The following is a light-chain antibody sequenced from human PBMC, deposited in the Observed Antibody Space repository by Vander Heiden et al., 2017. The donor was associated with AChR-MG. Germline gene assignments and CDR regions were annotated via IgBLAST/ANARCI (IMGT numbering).Light chain of an antibody. CDR3: QQNYITPIT. J-gene: IGKJ5*01. Sequence: DILMTQSPDSLAVSLGGRATINCKSSHSVLHTSKKKNCLACDQQEPGQPPRLLIYWSFNRESGVPDRFSGSGSGTEFTLSISSLQAEDVAVYYCQQNYITPITFGQGTRLQIK. CDR2: WSF. V-gene: IGKV4-1*01. CDR1: HSVLHTSKKKNC.